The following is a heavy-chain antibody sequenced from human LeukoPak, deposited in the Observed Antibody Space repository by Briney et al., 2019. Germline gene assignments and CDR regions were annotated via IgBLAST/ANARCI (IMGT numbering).Heavy chain of an antibody. D-gene: IGHD1-26*01. CDR1: GFTFSSYW. J-gene: IGHJ4*02. CDR2: IKQDGSEK. CDR3: ARNARSYRVDYFDY. V-gene: IGHV3-7*01. Sequence: GGSQRLSCAASGFTFSSYWMSWVRQAPGKGLEWVANIKQDGSEKYYVDSVKGRFTISRDNAKNSLYLQMNSLRAEDTAVYYCARNARSYRVDYFDYWGQGTLVTVSS.